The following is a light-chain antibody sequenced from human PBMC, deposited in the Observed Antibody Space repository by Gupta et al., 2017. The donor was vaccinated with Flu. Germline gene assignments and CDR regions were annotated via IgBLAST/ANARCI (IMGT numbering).Light chain of an antibody. CDR1: SSDVGGYDY. V-gene: IGLV2-14*01. Sequence: QSALTQPASVSGSPGQSITISCTGTSSDVGGYDYVSWYQQPPGNAPNFVIYEVSNRPSGVSNRFSGSKSGNTASLTISGLQAEDEADYYCSSYTSSGTYVFGTGTKVTVL. J-gene: IGLJ1*01. CDR3: SSYTSSGTYV. CDR2: EVS.